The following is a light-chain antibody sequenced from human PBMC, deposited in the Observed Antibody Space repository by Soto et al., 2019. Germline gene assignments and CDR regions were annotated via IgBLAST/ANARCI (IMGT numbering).Light chain of an antibody. V-gene: IGKV3-20*01. Sequence: EIVLTQPPGTLSLSPGERATLSCRASQSVSSSYLAWYQQKPGQAPRLLIYGASSRATGIPDRFSGSGPGTDFTLTISRLEPEDFAVYYCQQYGSSPRTFGPGTKVDIK. CDR2: GAS. CDR1: QSVSSSY. J-gene: IGKJ3*01. CDR3: QQYGSSPRT.